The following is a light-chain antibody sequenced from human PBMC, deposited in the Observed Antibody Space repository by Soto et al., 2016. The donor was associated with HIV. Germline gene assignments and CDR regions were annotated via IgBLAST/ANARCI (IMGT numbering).Light chain of an antibody. J-gene: IGLJ3*02. CDR3: QVWDTSSDHWV. Sequence: SYVLTQPPSVSVAPGKTARITCGGNNIGSKVVHWYHLKPGQAPVLVVYDDSNRPSAIPERFSGANSGSTATLTISRVEAGDEADYYCQVWDTSSDHWVFGGGTKLTAL. V-gene: IGLV3-21*03. CDR1: NIGSKV. CDR2: DDS.